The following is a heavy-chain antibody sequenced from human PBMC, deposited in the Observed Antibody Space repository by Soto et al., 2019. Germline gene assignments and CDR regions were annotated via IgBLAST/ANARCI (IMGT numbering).Heavy chain of an antibody. CDR3: ARDLDVRRGYSGSDSGAMDV. CDR2: TFYRSKWYI. Sequence: QTLSLTCAISGDSVSSNSAAWHWTRRSPSRGLEWLGRTFYRSKWYIDYEISVKGRITINPDTSKNQISLQLNSVTPEDSAVYYCARDLDVRRGYSGSDSGAMDVWGQGTTVTVSS. D-gene: IGHD5-12*01. CDR1: GDSVSSNSAA. V-gene: IGHV6-1*01. J-gene: IGHJ6*02.